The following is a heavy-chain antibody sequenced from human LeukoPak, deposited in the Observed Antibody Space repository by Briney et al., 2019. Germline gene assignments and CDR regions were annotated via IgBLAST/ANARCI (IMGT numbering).Heavy chain of an antibody. CDR2: INHSGST. CDR1: GGSFSGYY. CDR3: ARGAISTIFGVVIPDDAFDI. J-gene: IGHJ3*02. V-gene: IGHV4-34*01. Sequence: PSETLSLTCAVYGGSFSGYYWSWIRQPPGKGLEWIGEINHSGSTNYNPSLKSRVTISVDTSKNQFSLKLSSVTAADTAVYYCARGAISTIFGVVIPDDAFDIWGQGTMVTVSS. D-gene: IGHD3-3*01.